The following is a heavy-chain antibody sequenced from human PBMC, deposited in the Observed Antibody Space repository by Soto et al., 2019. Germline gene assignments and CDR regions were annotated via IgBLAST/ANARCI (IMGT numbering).Heavy chain of an antibody. Sequence: PGGSLRLSCVASGFTFSTPDMHWVRQAPGQGLEWVAVVSYDERNIYYADSVKGRFSVSRDNSKNTLFLHMNSLRAADTAVYFCAKLVDKSLDDYWGQGALVTVSS. CDR3: AKLVDKSLDDY. CDR2: VSYDERNI. CDR1: GFTFSTPD. D-gene: IGHD3-16*01. J-gene: IGHJ4*02. V-gene: IGHV3-30*18.